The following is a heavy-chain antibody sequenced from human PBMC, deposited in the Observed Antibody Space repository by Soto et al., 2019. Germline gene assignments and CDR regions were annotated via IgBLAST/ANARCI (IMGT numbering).Heavy chain of an antibody. D-gene: IGHD6-13*01. Sequence: QVQLQESGPGLVKPSGTLSLTCAVSGDSISSDKWWSWVRQPPGKGLEWIGEIHHSGNSNYNPSLKRRXXXSXXRPNNQFSLQLSSVTDADTAVYYCARVERRQQLDYWCQGTLVTVSS. V-gene: IGHV4-4*02. CDR2: IHHSGNS. J-gene: IGHJ4*02. CDR1: GDSISSDKW. CDR3: ARVERRQQLDY.